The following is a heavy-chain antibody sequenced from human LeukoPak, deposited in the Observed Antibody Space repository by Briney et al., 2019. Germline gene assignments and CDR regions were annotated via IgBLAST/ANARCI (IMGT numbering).Heavy chain of an antibody. J-gene: IGHJ4*02. Sequence: GASVKVSCKASGYTFTGYYMHWVRQAPGQGLEWMGWINPNSGGTNYAQKFQGRVTMTRDTSISTAYMELSRLRSDDTAVYYCARGPYCSNTSCYPDYWGQGTLVTVSS. CDR1: GYTFTGYY. CDR2: INPNSGGT. CDR3: ARGPYCSNTSCYPDY. D-gene: IGHD2-2*01. V-gene: IGHV1-2*02.